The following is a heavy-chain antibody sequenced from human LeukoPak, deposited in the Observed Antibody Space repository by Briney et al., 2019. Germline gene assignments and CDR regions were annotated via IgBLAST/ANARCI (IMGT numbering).Heavy chain of an antibody. D-gene: IGHD3-22*01. J-gene: IGHJ4*02. V-gene: IGHV4-31*03. CDR3: ARGDDSSGYYYWYGLTFDY. CDR1: GXSISSGGYY. Sequence: SETLSLTCTVSGXSISSGGYYWSWIRQHPGKGLEWIGYIYYSGSTYYNPSLKSRVTISVDTSKNQFSLKLSSVTAADTAVYYCARGDDSSGYYYWYGLTFDYWGQGTLVTVSS. CDR2: IYYSGST.